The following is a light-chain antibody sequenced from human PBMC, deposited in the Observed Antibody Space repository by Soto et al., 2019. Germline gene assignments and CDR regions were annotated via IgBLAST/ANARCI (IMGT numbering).Light chain of an antibody. CDR3: NQPLRNPWT. J-gene: IGKJ1*01. CDR1: QSLLNSNGNNY. V-gene: IGKV2-28*01. CDR2: LGS. Sequence: DIVMTQSPLSLPVTPGEPASIACTSSQSLLNSNGNNYLDWYVQKTGQSPQLLIQLGSKRASRVRDRFSGSGSGTSFTLKTRRVEAEDVGREYCNQPLRNPWTFGQGTKVEIK.